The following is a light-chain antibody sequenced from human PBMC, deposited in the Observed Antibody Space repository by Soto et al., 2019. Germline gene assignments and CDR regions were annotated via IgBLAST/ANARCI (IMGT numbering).Light chain of an antibody. Sequence: DIQMTQSPSSLSASVGDRVTITCRTSQSISTYLSWYQQKPGKAPKLLIYGASSLQSGVPPRFSGSGSGTDFTLTISSLQPEDFAVYYCQQDYNLFTFGPGTKVDIK. V-gene: IGKV1-39*01. J-gene: IGKJ3*01. CDR3: QQDYNLFT. CDR1: QSISTY. CDR2: GAS.